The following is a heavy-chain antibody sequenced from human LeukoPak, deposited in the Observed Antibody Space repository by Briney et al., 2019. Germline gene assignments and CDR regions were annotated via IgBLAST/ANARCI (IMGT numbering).Heavy chain of an antibody. CDR3: VRTDYGYFRYFYFDL. J-gene: IGHJ2*01. D-gene: IGHD4-17*01. V-gene: IGHV3-7*01. CDR1: GFTLNSYW. CDR2: IKEDGSEK. Sequence: GGSLRLSCTASGFTLNSYWMSWVRQAPGKGLEWVASIKEDGSEKYYVDSVKGRFTISRDSGKMPLSLQMNSLRAEDTAVYYCVRTDYGYFRYFYFDLWGRGTPVTVS.